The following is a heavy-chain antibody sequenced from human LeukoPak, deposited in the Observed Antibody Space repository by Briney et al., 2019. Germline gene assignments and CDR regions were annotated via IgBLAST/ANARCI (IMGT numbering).Heavy chain of an antibody. CDR2: ISAYNGNT. CDR1: GYTFTSYG. V-gene: IGHV1-18*01. D-gene: IGHD5-18*01. CDR3: ARGKRGYSYGEFDY. J-gene: IGHJ4*02. Sequence: ASVKVSCKASGYTFTSYGISWVRQAPGQGLEWMGWISAYNGNTNYAQKLQGRVTMTTDTCTSTAYMELRSLRSDDTAVYYCARGKRGYSYGEFDYWGQGTLVTVSS.